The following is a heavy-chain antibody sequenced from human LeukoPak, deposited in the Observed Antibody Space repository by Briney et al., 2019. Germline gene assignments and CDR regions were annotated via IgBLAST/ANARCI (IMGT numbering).Heavy chain of an antibody. J-gene: IGHJ4*02. CDR3: ERTYSGYDYEY. Sequence: ASVNVSCEASVYTFTGYYMHGVRQAPGQGLEWMGWINPNSGGTHYAQKFQGRVTMTRDTSISTAYMELSRLRSDDTAVYYCERTYSGYDYEYWGQGTLVTVSS. D-gene: IGHD5-12*01. V-gene: IGHV1-2*02. CDR2: INPNSGGT. CDR1: VYTFTGYY.